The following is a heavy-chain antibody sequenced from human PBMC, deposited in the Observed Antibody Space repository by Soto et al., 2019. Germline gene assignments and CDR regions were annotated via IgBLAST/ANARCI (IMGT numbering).Heavy chain of an antibody. CDR2: IYYSGST. Sequence: QVQLQESGPGLVKPSQTRSFTCTVSGGSISIGDYYWGWIRKPPGKGLEWIGYIYYSGSTYYNPSLKSRVTISVDTSKNQFSLKLSSVTAADTAVYYCARVPWYNPADYWGQGTLVTVSS. D-gene: IGHD1-20*01. CDR1: GGSISIGDYY. CDR3: ARVPWYNPADY. V-gene: IGHV4-30-4*01. J-gene: IGHJ4*02.